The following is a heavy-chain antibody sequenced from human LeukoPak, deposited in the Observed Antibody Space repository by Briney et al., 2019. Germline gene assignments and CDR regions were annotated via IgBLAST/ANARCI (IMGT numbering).Heavy chain of an antibody. V-gene: IGHV3-30*04. D-gene: IGHD6-19*01. CDR2: ISYDGSNK. Sequence: PGGSLRLSCAASGFTFSSYVMHWVRQAPGKGLEWVAVISYDGSNKYYADSVKGRFTISRDNSKNTLYLQMNSLRAEDTAVYYCAREGRIAVAGGSNWFDPWGQGTLVTVSS. CDR1: GFTFSSYV. J-gene: IGHJ5*02. CDR3: AREGRIAVAGGSNWFDP.